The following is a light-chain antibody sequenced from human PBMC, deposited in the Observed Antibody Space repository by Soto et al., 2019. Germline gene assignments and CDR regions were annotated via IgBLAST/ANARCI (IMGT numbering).Light chain of an antibody. Sequence: QSVLTQPPSASGTPGQRVTIFCCGSNSNIGSNTVNWYQQFPGTAPKLLIYYDNLRPSGDPDRISGSKSGTSASLAIGGLRSDDEADYYCPAGDDSLNCRVFGTGTKRTVL. CDR3: PAGDDSLNCRV. V-gene: IGLV1-44*01. J-gene: IGLJ1*01. CDR2: YDN. CDR1: NSNIGSNT.